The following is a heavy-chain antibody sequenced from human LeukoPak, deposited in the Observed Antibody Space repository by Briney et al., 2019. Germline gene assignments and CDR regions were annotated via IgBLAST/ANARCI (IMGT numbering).Heavy chain of an antibody. CDR2: IYTSGST. V-gene: IGHV4-4*07. Sequence: SETLSLTCTVSGGSISSYYWSWIRQPAGKGLEWVGRIYTSGSTNYNPSLKSRVTMSVDTSKNQFSLKLSSVTAADTAVYYCARSHYDILNGYQKDYYYYYMDVWGKGTTVTISS. J-gene: IGHJ6*03. CDR1: GGSISSYY. CDR3: ARSHYDILNGYQKDYYYYYMDV. D-gene: IGHD3-9*01.